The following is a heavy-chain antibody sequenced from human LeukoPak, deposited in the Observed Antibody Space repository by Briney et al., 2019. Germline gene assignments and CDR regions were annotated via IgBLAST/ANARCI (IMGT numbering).Heavy chain of an antibody. V-gene: IGHV3-23*01. D-gene: IGHD4-17*01. J-gene: IGHJ4*02. CDR3: AKDFLPATTVTSTYFDY. Sequence: GGSLRLSCAGSGFTFSRYSMNWVRQAPGKGLEWVSAISGSGGSTYYADSVKGRFTISRDNSKNTLYLQMNSLRAEDTAVYYCAKDFLPATTVTSTYFDYWGQGTLVTVSS. CDR2: ISGSGGST. CDR1: GFTFSRYS.